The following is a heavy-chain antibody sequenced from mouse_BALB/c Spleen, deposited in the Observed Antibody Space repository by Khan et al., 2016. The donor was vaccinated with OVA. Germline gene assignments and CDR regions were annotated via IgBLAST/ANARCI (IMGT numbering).Heavy chain of an antibody. CDR1: GYSITSDYA. V-gene: IGHV3-2*02. CDR3: ARSIMAN. CDR2: ISYSGSN. J-gene: IGHJ2*01. Sequence: EVQLQESGPGLVKPSQSLSLTCTVTGYSITSDYAWNWIRQFPGNKLEWMGYISYSGSNSYNPSLKSRISITRDTSKHQFFLQLNSVTTEYTATYYCARSIMANWGQGTTLTVSS.